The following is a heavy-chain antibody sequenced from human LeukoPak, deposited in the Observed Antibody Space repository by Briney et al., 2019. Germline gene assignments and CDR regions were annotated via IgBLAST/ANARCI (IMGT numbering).Heavy chain of an antibody. J-gene: IGHJ4*02. V-gene: IGHV3-23*01. CDR1: GCTFRSYA. CDR2: ISGSGGST. Sequence: GGALTLSCAASGCTFRSYAMSWVGQAPGKGRAGVAAISGSGGSTYYADSVKGRFTISRDNSKNTLYLQMHSLRAEDTAVYYCAKVGCSSTSCPTSYWGQGTLVTVSS. D-gene: IGHD2-2*01. CDR3: AKVGCSSTSCPTSY.